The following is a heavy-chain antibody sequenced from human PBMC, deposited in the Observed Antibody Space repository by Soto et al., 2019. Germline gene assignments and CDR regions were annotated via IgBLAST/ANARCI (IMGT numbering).Heavy chain of an antibody. J-gene: IGHJ6*03. Sequence: QVQLQQWGAGLLKPSETLSLTCAVYGGSFSGYYWSWIRQPPGKGLEWIGEINHSGSTNYNPSLKSRVTISVDTSKNQFSLKLSSVTAADTAVYYCARSRRGYSYGTPPYYMDVWGKGTTVTVSS. D-gene: IGHD5-18*01. CDR1: GGSFSGYY. CDR2: INHSGST. V-gene: IGHV4-34*01. CDR3: ARSRRGYSYGTPPYYMDV.